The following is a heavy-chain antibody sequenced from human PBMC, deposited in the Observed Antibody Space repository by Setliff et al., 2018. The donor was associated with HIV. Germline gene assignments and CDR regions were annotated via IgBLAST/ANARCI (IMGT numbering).Heavy chain of an antibody. CDR2: IKGDGSST. V-gene: IGHV3-74*01. CDR3: ARPDFWSGHYNY. D-gene: IGHD3-3*01. CDR1: GFTFSSYW. J-gene: IGHJ4*02. Sequence: GGPLRLSCAASGFTFSSYWMHWVRQAPGKGLMWVPRIKGDGSSTSYADSVKGRFTISRDNAKNTLYLQMNSLRAEDTAVYYCARPDFWSGHYNYWGQGTLVTVSS.